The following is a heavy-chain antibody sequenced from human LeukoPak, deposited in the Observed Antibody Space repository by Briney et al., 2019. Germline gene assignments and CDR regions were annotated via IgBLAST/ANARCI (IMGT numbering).Heavy chain of an antibody. J-gene: IGHJ2*01. Sequence: PSETLSLTCTVSGGSTSSDYWSWIRQSPGKGLEWVGYVYNSGDTGKNPSLKSRVTILIDTSKNQCSLKLTSVSAADTAVYYCARLKLGAYFDLWGRGTLVTVSS. CDR2: VYNSGDT. D-gene: IGHD3-16*01. CDR1: GGSTSSDY. CDR3: ARLKLGAYFDL. V-gene: IGHV4-59*08.